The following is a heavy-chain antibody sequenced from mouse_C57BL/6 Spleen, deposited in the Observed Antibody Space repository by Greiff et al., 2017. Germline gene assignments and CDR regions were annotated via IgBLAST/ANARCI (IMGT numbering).Heavy chain of an antibody. CDR2: IDPSDSYT. J-gene: IGHJ3*01. V-gene: IGHV1-59*01. CDR3: ARVYYDYDGFAC. CDR1: GYTFTSYW. D-gene: IGHD2-4*01. Sequence: QVQLQQPGAELVRPGASVKLSCKASGYTFTSYWMHWVKQRPGQGLEWIGVIDPSDSYTNYNQKFKGKATLTVDTSSSTAYMPLSGLTAEDSAVYYCARVYYDYDGFACGGQGILVTVSA.